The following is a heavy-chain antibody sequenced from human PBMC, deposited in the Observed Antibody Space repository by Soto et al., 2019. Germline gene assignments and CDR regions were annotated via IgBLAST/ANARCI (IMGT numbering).Heavy chain of an antibody. V-gene: IGHV4-59*01. CDR2: IYYSGST. Sequence: SETLSLTCTVSGGSISSYYWSWIRQPPGKGLEWIGYIYYSGSTNYNPSLKSRVTISVDTSKNQFSLKLSSVTAADTAVYYCASSSYYYDSSGYPFDYWGQGTLVTVS. CDR1: GGSISSYY. D-gene: IGHD3-22*01. J-gene: IGHJ4*02. CDR3: ASSSYYYDSSGYPFDY.